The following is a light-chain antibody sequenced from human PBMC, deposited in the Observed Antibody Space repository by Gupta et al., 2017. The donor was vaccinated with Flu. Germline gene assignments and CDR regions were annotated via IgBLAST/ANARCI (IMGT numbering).Light chain of an antibody. CDR1: QSVSSSY. Sequence: IVLTQSPGTLSLSPGERATLSCRASQSVSSSYLAWYQQKPGQAPRLLIYGASSRATGIPDRVSGSGSGTDFTLTISRLEPEDVAVYYCQQYGSSPWTFGQGTKVEIK. CDR3: QQYGSSPWT. CDR2: GAS. V-gene: IGKV3-20*01. J-gene: IGKJ1*01.